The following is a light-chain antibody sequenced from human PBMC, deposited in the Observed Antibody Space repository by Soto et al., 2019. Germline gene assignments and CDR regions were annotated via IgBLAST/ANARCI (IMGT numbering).Light chain of an antibody. Sequence: IEVTQSPSSLAASLGDRVTITCRASQTIGTYVNWYRQKSGAAPELLIYDASTLQSGVPSRFRGGASGTDFTLTISSLQLDDFATYYCQQSYNTPLTFDQGNKVEIK. V-gene: IGKV1-39*01. J-gene: IGKJ1*01. CDR1: QTIGTY. CDR2: DAS. CDR3: QQSYNTPLT.